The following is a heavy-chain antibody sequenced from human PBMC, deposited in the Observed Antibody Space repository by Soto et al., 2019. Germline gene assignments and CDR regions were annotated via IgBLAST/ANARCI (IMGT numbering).Heavy chain of an antibody. CDR2: IYPGDSDT. J-gene: IGHJ6*02. V-gene: IGHV5-51*01. CDR1: GYSFTSYW. CDR3: YRPHTTIFGVVNGMDV. D-gene: IGHD3-3*01. Sequence: PGESLKISCKGSGYSFTSYWIGWVRQMPGKGLEWMGIIYPGDSDTRYSPSFQGQVTISADKSISTAYLQWSSLKASDTAMYYCYRPHTTIFGVVNGMDVWGQGTTVTVSS.